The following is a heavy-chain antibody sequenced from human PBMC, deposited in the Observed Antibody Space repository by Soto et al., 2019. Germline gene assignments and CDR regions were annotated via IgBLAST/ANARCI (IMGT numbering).Heavy chain of an antibody. CDR3: ARPTAGTTPFDY. CDR2: IDPSDSYT. Sequence: GESLKISCKASGYSFTSYWITWVRQKPGEGLEWMGRIDPSDSYTKYSPSFQGHITISTDKSISTAYLQWSSLKASDTAMYYCARPTAGTTPFDYWGQGTLVTVSS. J-gene: IGHJ4*02. CDR1: GYSFTSYW. D-gene: IGHD1-7*01. V-gene: IGHV5-10-1*01.